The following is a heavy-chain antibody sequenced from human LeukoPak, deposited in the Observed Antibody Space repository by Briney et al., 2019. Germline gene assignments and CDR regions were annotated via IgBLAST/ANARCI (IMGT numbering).Heavy chain of an antibody. CDR3: ARGSSGWYSELNWFDP. D-gene: IGHD6-19*01. Sequence: SETLSLTCTVSGGSISSYYWSWIRQPPGKGLEWIGYIYYSGSTNYNPSLKSRVTISVDTSKNQFSLKLSSVTAADTAVYYCARGSSGWYSELNWFDPWGQGTLVTVSS. CDR1: GGSISSYY. CDR2: IYYSGST. V-gene: IGHV4-59*01. J-gene: IGHJ5*02.